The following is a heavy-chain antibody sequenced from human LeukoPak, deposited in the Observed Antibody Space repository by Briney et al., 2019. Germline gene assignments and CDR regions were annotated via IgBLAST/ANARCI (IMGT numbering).Heavy chain of an antibody. CDR3: TQNLVAAAGDH. CDR2: IKPDGSVG. J-gene: IGHJ4*02. D-gene: IGHD6-13*01. Sequence: GGSLRLSCAASGFTFSSDWMTWVREGPGKGLEWVANIKPDGSVGYYVDSVRGRFIISRDNAGNSLYLQRNSLRVEDTAVYYCTQNLVAAAGDHWGQGTLLIVSS. CDR1: GFTFSSDW. V-gene: IGHV3-7*01.